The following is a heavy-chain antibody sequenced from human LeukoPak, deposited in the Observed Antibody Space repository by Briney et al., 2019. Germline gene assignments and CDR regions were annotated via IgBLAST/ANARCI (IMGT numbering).Heavy chain of an antibody. V-gene: IGHV4-30-4*01. Sequence: PSQTLSLTCTVSGGSISSGDYYWSWIRQPPGKGLEWIGYIYYSGSTYYNPSLKSRVTISVDTSKNQFSLKLSSVTAADTAMYYCATYYYDSSGYYTFDYWGQGTLVTVSS. CDR3: ATYYYDSSGYYTFDY. J-gene: IGHJ4*02. CDR1: GGSISSGDYY. CDR2: IYYSGST. D-gene: IGHD3-22*01.